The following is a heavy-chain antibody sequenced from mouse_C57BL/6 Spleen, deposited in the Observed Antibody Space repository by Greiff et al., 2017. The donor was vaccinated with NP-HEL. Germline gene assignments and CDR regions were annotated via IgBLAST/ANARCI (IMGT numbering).Heavy chain of an antibody. CDR3: ARRDYDYDWFAY. CDR2: IYPRSGNT. V-gene: IGHV1-81*01. Sequence: QVHVKQSGAELARPGASVKLSCKASGYTFTSYGISWVKQRTGQGLEWIGEIYPRSGNTYYNEKFKGKATLTADKSSSTAYMELRSLTSEDSAVYCCARRDYDYDWFAYWGQGTLVTVSA. D-gene: IGHD2-4*01. J-gene: IGHJ3*01. CDR1: GYTFTSYG.